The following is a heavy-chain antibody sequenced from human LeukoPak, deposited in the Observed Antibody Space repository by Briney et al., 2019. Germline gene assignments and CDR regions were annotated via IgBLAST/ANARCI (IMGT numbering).Heavy chain of an antibody. D-gene: IGHD2-15*01. CDR1: GFSISSGYY. J-gene: IGHJ6*04. V-gene: IGHV4-38-2*02. CDR2: IYHSGST. Sequence: SETLSLTCAVSGFSISSGYYWGWIRQPPGKGLEWIGSIYHSGSTYYTPSLKSRVTISVDTSKNQLSLKLSSVTAADTAVYYCARDHIVVANYYFYYYGMDVWGKGTTVTVSS. CDR3: ARDHIVVANYYFYYYGMDV.